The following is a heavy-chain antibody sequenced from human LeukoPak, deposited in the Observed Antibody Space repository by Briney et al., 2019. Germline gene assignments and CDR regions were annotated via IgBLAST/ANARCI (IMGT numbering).Heavy chain of an antibody. CDR2: IKEDGTEK. CDR3: ARGQWGLDV. J-gene: IGHJ4*02. V-gene: IGHV3-7*03. Sequence: GGSLRLSCAASTFTFSNYWMSWVRQAPGKGLEWVANIKEDGTEKDYVDSVKGRFTISRDNAKNSLYLQMNSLRADDSAVYYCARGQWGLDVWGQGTLVFVSS. CDR1: TFTFSNYW. D-gene: IGHD1-26*01.